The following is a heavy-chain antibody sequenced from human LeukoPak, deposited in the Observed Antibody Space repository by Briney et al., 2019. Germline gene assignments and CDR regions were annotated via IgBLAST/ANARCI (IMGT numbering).Heavy chain of an antibody. V-gene: IGHV1-69*13. Sequence: SVKVSCKASGGTFSSYAISWVRQAPGQGLEWMGGIIPIFGTANYAQKFQGRVTITADESTSTAYMELSSLRSEDTAVYYCARDPDYYDSSGYPWGQGTLVTVYS. CDR1: GGTFSSYA. CDR2: IIPIFGTA. CDR3: ARDPDYYDSSGYP. J-gene: IGHJ4*02. D-gene: IGHD3-22*01.